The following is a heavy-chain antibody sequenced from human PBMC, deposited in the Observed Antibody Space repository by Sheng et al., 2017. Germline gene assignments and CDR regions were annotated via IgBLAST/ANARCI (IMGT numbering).Heavy chain of an antibody. Sequence: EVQLVESGGGLVQPGRSLRLSCAASGFTFDDYAMHWVRQAPGKGLEWVSGISWNSGSIGYADSVKGRFTISRDNAKNSLYLQMNSLRAEDMALYYCAKGSMTTVANWYFDLWGRGTLVTVSS. CDR3: AKGSMTTVANWYFDL. CDR1: GFTFDDYA. D-gene: IGHD4-17*01. J-gene: IGHJ2*01. V-gene: IGHV3-9*03. CDR2: ISWNSGSI.